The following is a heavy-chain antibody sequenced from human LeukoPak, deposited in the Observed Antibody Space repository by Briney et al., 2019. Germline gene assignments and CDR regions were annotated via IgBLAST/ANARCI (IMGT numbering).Heavy chain of an antibody. D-gene: IGHD3-22*01. Sequence: GASVKVSCKASGGTFSSYAISWVRQAPGQGLEWMGGIIPIFGTANYAQKFQGRVTITADESTSTAYMELSSLRSEDTAVYYWARMGGGYPHFDYWAREPWSPSPQ. CDR1: GGTFSSYA. CDR3: ARMGGGYPHFDY. J-gene: IGHJ4*02. CDR2: IIPIFGTA. V-gene: IGHV1-69*13.